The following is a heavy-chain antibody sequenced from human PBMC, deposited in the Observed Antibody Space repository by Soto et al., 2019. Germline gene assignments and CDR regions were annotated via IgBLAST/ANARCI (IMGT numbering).Heavy chain of an antibody. V-gene: IGHV5-10-1*01. CDR1: GYSFTSYW. CDR2: IDPSDSYT. D-gene: IGHD5-12*01. CDR3: ARPSLGGYDSYYYYGMDV. Sequence: GESLKISCKGSGYSFTSYWISWVRQMPGKGLEWMGRIDPSDSYTNYSPSFQGHVTISADKSISTAYLQWSSLKASDTAMYYCARPSLGGYDSYYYYGMDVWGQGTKVTVSS. J-gene: IGHJ6*02.